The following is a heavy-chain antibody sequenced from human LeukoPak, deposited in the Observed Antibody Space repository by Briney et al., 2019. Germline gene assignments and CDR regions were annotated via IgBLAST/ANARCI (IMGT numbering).Heavy chain of an antibody. Sequence: TGGSLRLSCAASGFTFSTYAMSWVRQAPGKGLEWVSAVSSGASSTYYADSVRGRFTISRDNSKNTLYLQMSSLSADDTAVYYCAKDARGSEGFWGQGTLVTVSS. CDR2: VSSGASST. J-gene: IGHJ4*02. CDR1: GFTFSTYA. D-gene: IGHD3-10*01. CDR3: AKDARGSEGF. V-gene: IGHV3-23*01.